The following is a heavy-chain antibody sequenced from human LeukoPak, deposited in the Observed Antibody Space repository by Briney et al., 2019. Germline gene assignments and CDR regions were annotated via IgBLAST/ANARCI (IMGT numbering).Heavy chain of an antibody. CDR2: ISYDGSNK. D-gene: IGHD2-15*01. Sequence: PGGSLGLSCAASGFTFISFGMHWVRQAPGKGLEWVALISYDGSNKYYADSVKGRFTISRDNSKNTLYLQMNSLRAEDTAMYSCATLLLGVGGDYWGQGTLVTVSS. CDR1: GFTFISFG. J-gene: IGHJ4*02. CDR3: ATLLLGVGGDY. V-gene: IGHV3-30*03.